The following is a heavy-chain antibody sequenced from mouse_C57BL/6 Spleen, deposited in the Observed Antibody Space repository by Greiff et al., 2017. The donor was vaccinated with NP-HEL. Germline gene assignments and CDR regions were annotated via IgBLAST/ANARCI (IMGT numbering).Heavy chain of an antibody. CDR3: ARGSNYSYYYAMDY. J-gene: IGHJ4*01. V-gene: IGHV1-39*01. D-gene: IGHD2-5*01. Sequence: QLQESGPELVKPGASVKISCKASGYSFTDYNMNWVKQSNGKSLEWIGVINPNYGTTSYNQKFKGKATLTVDQSSSTAYMQLNSLTSEDSAVYYCARGSNYSYYYAMDYWGQGTSVTVSS. CDR2: INPNYGTT. CDR1: GYSFTDYN.